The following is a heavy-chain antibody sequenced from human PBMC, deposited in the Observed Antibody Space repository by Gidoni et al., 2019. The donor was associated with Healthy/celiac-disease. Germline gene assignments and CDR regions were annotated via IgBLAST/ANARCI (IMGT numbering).Heavy chain of an antibody. CDR3: ARDGAQDCSSTSCYWYYYYYGMDV. CDR2: ISSSSSYI. V-gene: IGHV3-21*01. CDR1: GFTFISYS. Sequence: EVQLVESGGGLVKPGGPLRLSCAASGFTFISYSMNWVRQAPGKGLEWVSSISSSSSYIYYADSVKGRFTISRDNAKNSLYLQMNSLRAEDTAVYYCARDGAQDCSSTSCYWYYYYYGMDVWGKGTTVTVSS. D-gene: IGHD2-2*01. J-gene: IGHJ6*04.